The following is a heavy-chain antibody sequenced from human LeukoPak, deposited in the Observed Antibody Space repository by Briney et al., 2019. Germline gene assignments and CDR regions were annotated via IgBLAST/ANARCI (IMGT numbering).Heavy chain of an antibody. D-gene: IGHD4-11*01. CDR2: TTAYNGDT. CDR1: GGTFSSYG. Sequence: ASVKVSCKASGGTFSSYGISWVRQAPGQGLEWMGWTTAYNGDTNYAQKFQGRVTMTIGTSTSTVYMELRSLRSDDTAVYYCARGGRTTNPDYWGQGTLVTVSS. J-gene: IGHJ4*02. CDR3: ARGGRTTNPDY. V-gene: IGHV1-18*01.